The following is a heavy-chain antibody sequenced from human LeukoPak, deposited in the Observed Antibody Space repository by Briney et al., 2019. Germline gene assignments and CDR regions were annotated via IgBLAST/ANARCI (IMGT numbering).Heavy chain of an antibody. D-gene: IGHD6-13*01. CDR2: INTNTGNP. CDR3: ARRGQQLVTRARSWYFDL. J-gene: IGHJ2*01. CDR1: GYTFTDYA. V-gene: IGHV7-4-1*02. Sequence: ASVKVSCKASGYTFTDYAMNWVRQAPGQGLEWMGWINTNTGNPTYAQDSTGRVVFSLDTSVSTAYLQITSLKAEDTAVYYCARRGQQLVTRARSWYFDLWGRGTLVTVSS.